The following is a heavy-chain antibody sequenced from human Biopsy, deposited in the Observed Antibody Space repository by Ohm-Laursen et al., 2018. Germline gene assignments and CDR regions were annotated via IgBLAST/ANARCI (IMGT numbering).Heavy chain of an antibody. D-gene: IGHD1-26*01. CDR3: AGIVLGPTNDAFDI. V-gene: IGHV4-4*07. CDR2: IYPGGGT. CDR1: GDSIRNYY. J-gene: IGHJ3*02. Sequence: GTLSLTCTVSGDSIRNYYWSWIRQAAGQGLEWFGRIYPGGGTIYNSFLKLRVTMSVDTSKNHFSLNLNSVTAADTAVYYCAGIVLGPTNDAFDIWGQGTMVTVSS.